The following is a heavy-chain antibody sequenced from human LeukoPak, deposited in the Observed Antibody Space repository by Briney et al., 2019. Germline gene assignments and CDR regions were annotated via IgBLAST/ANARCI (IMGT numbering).Heavy chain of an antibody. Sequence: GGSLRLSCAASGFTFSDYYMSWIRQAPGKGLEWVSYISSSGSTIYYADSVKGRFTISRDNAKNSLYLQMNSLRAEDTAVYYCAIPPLTGTGSSRPLAGVDAWGQGTMVTVSS. CDR2: ISSSGSTI. CDR1: GFTFSDYY. J-gene: IGHJ6*02. V-gene: IGHV3-11*04. CDR3: AIPPLTGTGSSRPLAGVDA. D-gene: IGHD3-10*01.